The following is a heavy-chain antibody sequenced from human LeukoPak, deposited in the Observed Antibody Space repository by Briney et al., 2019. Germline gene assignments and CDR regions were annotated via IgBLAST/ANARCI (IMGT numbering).Heavy chain of an antibody. J-gene: IGHJ4*02. Sequence: GGSLRLSCVASGFTYSDYAMNWVRQAPGKGPEWVSTFKTKYSQVYYAESVRGRFTISTDNSEKTVYLQMNSLRAEDTALYYCARSVPDYTRFDYWGQGALVTVSS. CDR2: FKTKYSQV. CDR1: GFTYSDYA. V-gene: IGHV3-23*05. CDR3: ARSVPDYTRFDY. D-gene: IGHD4-11*01.